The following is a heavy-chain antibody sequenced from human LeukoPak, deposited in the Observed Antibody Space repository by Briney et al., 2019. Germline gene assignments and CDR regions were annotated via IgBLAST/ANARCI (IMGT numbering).Heavy chain of an antibody. CDR3: ARERRDGYNRLFDY. D-gene: IGHD5-24*01. CDR2: IYYSGST. Sequence: IPSETLSLTCTVSGGSISSGGYYWSWIRQHPGKGLEWIGYIYYSGSTYYNPSLKSRVTISVDTSKNQFSLKLSSVTAADTAVYYCARERRDGYNRLFDYWGQGTLVTVSS. V-gene: IGHV4-31*03. CDR1: GGSISSGGYY. J-gene: IGHJ4*02.